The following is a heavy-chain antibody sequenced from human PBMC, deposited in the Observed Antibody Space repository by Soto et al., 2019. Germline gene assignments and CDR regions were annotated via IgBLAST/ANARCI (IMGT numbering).Heavy chain of an antibody. J-gene: IGHJ6*02. CDR3: ARARWPNGVCDSHSPGLDV. CDR2: IMTIFNTA. CDR1: GGTFRNYA. D-gene: IGHD2-8*01. V-gene: IGHV1-69*01. Sequence: QVQLVQSGAEVKKPGSSVKVSCEASGGTFRNYAISWVRQAPGQGLEWIGGIMTIFNTATYALNFHGRVTITADESATTAFMELSSLRSADTAVYYCARARWPNGVCDSHSPGLDVWGPGTPVTVSS.